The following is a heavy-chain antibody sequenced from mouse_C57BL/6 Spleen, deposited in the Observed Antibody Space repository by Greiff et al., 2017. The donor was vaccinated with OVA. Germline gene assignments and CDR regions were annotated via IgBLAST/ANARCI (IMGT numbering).Heavy chain of an antibody. D-gene: IGHD1-1*01. J-gene: IGHJ1*03. Sequence: VKLQQPGAELVRPGSSVKLSCKASGYTFTSYWMHWVKQRPIQGLEWIGNIDPSDSVTHYNQKFKDKATLTVDKSSSTAYMQLSSLTSEDSAVYYCARGNYYDSSCEWYCDVWGTGTTVTVSS. CDR1: GYTFTSYW. V-gene: IGHV1-52*01. CDR3: ARGNYYDSSCEWYCDV. CDR2: IDPSDSVT.